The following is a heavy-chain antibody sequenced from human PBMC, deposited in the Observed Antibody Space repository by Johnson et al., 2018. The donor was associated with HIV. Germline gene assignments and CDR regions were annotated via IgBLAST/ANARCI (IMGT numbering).Heavy chain of an antibody. V-gene: IGHV3-30*03. J-gene: IGHJ3*02. CDR3: ARENVLFNAFDI. CDR1: GFTVNNNY. Sequence: QVQLVESGGGLVQPGGSLRLSCAASGFTVNNNYMTWVRQAPGKGLEWVAVISYDGSNKYYADSVKGRFTISRDNSKNTLYLQMNSLRTEDTAVYYCARENVLFNAFDIWGQGTMVTVSS. CDR2: ISYDGSNK. D-gene: IGHD2/OR15-2a*01.